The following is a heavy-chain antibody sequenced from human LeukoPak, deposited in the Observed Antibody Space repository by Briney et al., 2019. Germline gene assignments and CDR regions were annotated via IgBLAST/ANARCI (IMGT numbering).Heavy chain of an antibody. J-gene: IGHJ4*02. CDR2: MNPNSGNT. V-gene: IGHV1-8*01. Sequence: GASVKVSCKASGYTFTSYDINWVRQATGQGLEWMGWMNPNSGNTGYAQKFQGRVTMTRNTSISTAYMELSSLRSEDTAVYYCARGLRYSGSRAVDYYFDYWGQGTLVTVSS. D-gene: IGHD1-26*01. CDR1: GYTFTSYD. CDR3: ARGLRYSGSRAVDYYFDY.